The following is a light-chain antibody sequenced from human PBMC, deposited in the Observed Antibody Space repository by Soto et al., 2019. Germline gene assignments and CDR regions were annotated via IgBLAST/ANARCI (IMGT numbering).Light chain of an antibody. Sequence: EIVLTQSPGTLSLSPGKRATLSSRASQSVSSKYLAWYQQKPGQPPRLLIYGSSSRATGIPDRFSGSGSGTDFTLTISRLEPEDFAVYYCQQYDPSPPLTFGGGTKVELQ. J-gene: IGKJ4*01. CDR2: GSS. V-gene: IGKV3-20*01. CDR3: QQYDPSPPLT. CDR1: QSVSSKY.